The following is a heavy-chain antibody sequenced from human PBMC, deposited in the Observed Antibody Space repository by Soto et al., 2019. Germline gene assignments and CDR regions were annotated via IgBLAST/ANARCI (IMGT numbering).Heavy chain of an antibody. CDR1: GGSISSSTYY. Sequence: PSETLSLTCSVSGGSISSSTYYWGWIRQPPGKGLEWIGSLYYSGNTYYNPSLKSRVTIDVDTSNNQFSLKLSSVTAADTAVYYCARGGLRYFDWLLNTTGYDYWGQGTLVTVSS. J-gene: IGHJ4*02. V-gene: IGHV4-39*01. D-gene: IGHD3-9*01. CDR2: LYYSGNT. CDR3: ARGGLRYFDWLLNTTGYDY.